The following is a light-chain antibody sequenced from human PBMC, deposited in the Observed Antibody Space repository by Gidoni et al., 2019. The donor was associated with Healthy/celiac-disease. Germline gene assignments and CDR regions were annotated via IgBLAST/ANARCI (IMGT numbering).Light chain of an antibody. J-gene: IGKJ3*01. CDR2: GAS. V-gene: IGKV3-20*01. Sequence: EIVLTQSPGTLSLSPGERATLSCRASQSVSSSYLAWYQQKPGQAPRLLSYGASSRATCIPDRFSGSGSGTDFTLTISRLEPEDFAVYYCQQYGSSPRVTFGPGTKVDIK. CDR3: QQYGSSPRVT. CDR1: QSVSSSY.